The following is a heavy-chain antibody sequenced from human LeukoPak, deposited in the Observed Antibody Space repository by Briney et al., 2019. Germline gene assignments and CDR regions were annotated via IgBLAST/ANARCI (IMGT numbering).Heavy chain of an antibody. CDR3: AKHPGDFTGIVNYYYMDL. Sequence: GGSLRLSCAASGFTFNTYGMHWVRQAPGKGLEWVAIISYDESNKYYADSVKGRFTISRDNSKNTLFLQMTTLRAEDTAVYYCAKHPGDFTGIVNYYYMDLWGKGTTVTVSS. D-gene: IGHD1-26*01. CDR2: ISYDESNK. CDR1: GFTFNTYG. J-gene: IGHJ6*03. V-gene: IGHV3-30*18.